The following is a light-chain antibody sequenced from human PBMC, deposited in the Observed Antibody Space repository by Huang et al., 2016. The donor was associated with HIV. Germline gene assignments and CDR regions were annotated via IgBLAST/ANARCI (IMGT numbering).Light chain of an antibody. V-gene: IGKV1D-13*01. J-gene: IGKJ5*01. Sequence: AIQLTQSPSSLSASVGARVTITCRASRGISRGLAWYQQKPGKAPKLLIFDASSWESGGPSRVSGSGSGTDFTLTSSSLQPEDFATYYCQQFNNYLTFGQGTRVEIK. CDR2: DAS. CDR3: QQFNNYLT. CDR1: RGISRG.